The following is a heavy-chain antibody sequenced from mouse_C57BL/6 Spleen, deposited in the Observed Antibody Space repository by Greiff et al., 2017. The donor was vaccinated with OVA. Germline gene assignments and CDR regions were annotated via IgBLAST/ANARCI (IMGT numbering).Heavy chain of an antibody. CDR1: GYSITSGYY. CDR2: ISYDGSN. V-gene: IGHV3-6*01. Sequence: EVQLQQSGPGLVKPSQSLSLTCSVTGYSITSGYYWNWIRQFPGNKLEWMGYISYDGSNNYNPSLKNRISITRDTSKNQFFLKLNSVTTEDTATYYCARPPMVTGGAYWGQGTLVTVSA. CDR3: ARPPMVTGGAY. J-gene: IGHJ3*01. D-gene: IGHD2-2*01.